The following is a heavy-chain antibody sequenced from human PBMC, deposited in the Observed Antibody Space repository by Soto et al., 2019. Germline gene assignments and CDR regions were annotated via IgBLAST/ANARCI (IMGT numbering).Heavy chain of an antibody. V-gene: IGHV1-69*01. CDR1: GGTFSTHA. CDR2: IIPTLGTP. CDR3: ARGAFRGGYSGYYYGMDV. J-gene: IGHJ6*02. D-gene: IGHD3-3*01. Sequence: QVQLVQSGAEVKKPGSSVKVSCKASGGTFSTHASSWVRQAPGQGLEWLGGIIPTLGTPNYAQKFQGRVTVAAEEYTWTAWMEWSGLTSEDRAVYYCARGAFRGGYSGYYYGMDVWGQGTGV.